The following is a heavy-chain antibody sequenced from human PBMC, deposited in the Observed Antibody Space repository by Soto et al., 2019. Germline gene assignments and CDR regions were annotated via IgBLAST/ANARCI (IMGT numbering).Heavy chain of an antibody. CDR3: ARWAARANVWFDP. CDR1: GYTFTSYA. D-gene: IGHD6-6*01. J-gene: IGHJ5*02. CDR2: INAGNGNT. V-gene: IGHV1-3*01. Sequence: ASVKVSCKASGYTFTSYAMHWVRQAPGQRLEWMGWINAGNGNTKYSQKFQGRVTITRDTSASTAYMELSSLRSEDTAVYYCARWAARANVWFDPWGQGTLVTVS.